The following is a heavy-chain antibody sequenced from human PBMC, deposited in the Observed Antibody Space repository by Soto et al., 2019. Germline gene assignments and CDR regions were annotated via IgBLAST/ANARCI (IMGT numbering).Heavy chain of an antibody. J-gene: IGHJ4*02. D-gene: IGHD5-18*01. CDR2: ISSSSSYI. V-gene: IGHV3-21*01. CDR3: ARAGGYSYAEGVTY. CDR1: GFTFSSYS. Sequence: PGGSLRLSCAASGFTFSSYSMNWVRQAPGKVLEWVSSISSSSSYIYYADSVKGRFTISRDNAKNSLYLQMNSLRAEDTAVYYCARAGGYSYAEGVTYWGQGTLVTVSS.